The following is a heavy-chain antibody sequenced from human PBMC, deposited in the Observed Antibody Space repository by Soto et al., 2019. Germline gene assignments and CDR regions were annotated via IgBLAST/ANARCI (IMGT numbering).Heavy chain of an antibody. D-gene: IGHD3-16*02. J-gene: IGHJ4*02. CDR1: GFTFSSYA. Sequence: EVQLLESGGGLVQPGGSLTLSCATSGFTFSSYAMVWVRQAAEKGLEWVASISNNGDTAYYADSVKGRFTISRGNSENTLYLHMNGMRSDDTALYFCAKSRVFIGAIVTLLDSWGKGTQVTVSS. CDR2: ISNNGDTA. CDR3: AKSRVFIGAIVTLLDS. V-gene: IGHV3-23*01.